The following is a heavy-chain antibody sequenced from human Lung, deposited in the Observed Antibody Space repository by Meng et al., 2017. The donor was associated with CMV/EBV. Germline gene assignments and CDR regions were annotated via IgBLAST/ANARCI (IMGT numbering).Heavy chain of an antibody. J-gene: IGHJ3*02. D-gene: IGHD6-19*01. V-gene: IGHV3-23*01. CDR3: AKILSYSSGGADAFDI. CDR1: GFTFSSYA. CDR2: ISGSGGST. Sequence: GESLKISCAASGFTFSSYAMSWVRQAPGKGLEWVSAISGSGGSTYYADSVKGRFTISRDNSKNTLYLQMNSLRAEDTAVYYCAKILSYSSGGADAFDIWGQGTXVTVAS.